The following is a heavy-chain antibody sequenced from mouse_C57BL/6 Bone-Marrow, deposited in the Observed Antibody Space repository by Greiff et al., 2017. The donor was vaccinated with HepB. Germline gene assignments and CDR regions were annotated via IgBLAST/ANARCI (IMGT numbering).Heavy chain of an antibody. Sequence: VQLQQSGAELVRPGASVTLSCKASGYTFTDYEMHWVKQTPVHGLEWIGAIDPDTGGTAYNQKFKGKAILTADKSSSTAYMELRSLTSEDSAVYYCTRGSSYYAMDYWGQGTSVTVSS. J-gene: IGHJ4*01. D-gene: IGHD1-3*01. CDR3: TRGSSYYAMDY. CDR2: IDPDTGGT. V-gene: IGHV1-15*01. CDR1: GYTFTDYE.